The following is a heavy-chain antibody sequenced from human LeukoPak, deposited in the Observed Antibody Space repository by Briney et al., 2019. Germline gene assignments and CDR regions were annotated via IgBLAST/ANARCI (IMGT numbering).Heavy chain of an antibody. CDR2: ISAYNGNT. V-gene: IGHV1-18*01. CDR1: GGTFSSYA. D-gene: IGHD2-2*01. J-gene: IGHJ4*02. CDR3: ARDLTIVVVPAATSFDY. Sequence: ASVKVSCKASGGTFSSYAISWVRQAPGQGLEWMGWISAYNGNTNYAQKLQGRVTMTTDTSTSTAYMELRSLRSDDTAVYYCARDLTIVVVPAATSFDYWGQGTLVTVSS.